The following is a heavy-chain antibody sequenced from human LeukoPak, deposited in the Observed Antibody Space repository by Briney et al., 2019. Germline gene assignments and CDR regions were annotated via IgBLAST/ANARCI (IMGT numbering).Heavy chain of an antibody. CDR2: IYSGGST. D-gene: IGHD3-22*01. CDR3: ARTPHYYDSSGYYHEDY. CDR1: GFTVSSNY. Sequence: PGGSLRLSCAASGFTVSSNYMSWVRQAPGKGLEWVSVIYSGGSTYYADSVKGRFTISRDNSKNTLYLQMNSLRAEDTAVYYCARTPHYYDSSGYYHEDYWGQGTLVTVPS. V-gene: IGHV3-53*01. J-gene: IGHJ4*02.